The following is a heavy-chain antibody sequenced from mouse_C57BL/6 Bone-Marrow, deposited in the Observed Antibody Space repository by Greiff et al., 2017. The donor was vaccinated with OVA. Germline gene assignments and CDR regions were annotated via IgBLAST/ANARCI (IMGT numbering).Heavy chain of an antibody. CDR1: GFTFSDYY. J-gene: IGHJ1*03. Sequence: DVQLVESEGGLVQPGSSMKLSCTASGFTFSDYYMAWVRQVPEKGLEWVANINYDGSSTYYLDSLKSRFIISRDNAKNILYLQMSSLKSEDTATYYCARDPDSYGSSYHWYFDVWGTGTTVTVSS. V-gene: IGHV5-16*01. CDR2: INYDGSST. D-gene: IGHD1-1*01. CDR3: ARDPDSYGSSYHWYFDV.